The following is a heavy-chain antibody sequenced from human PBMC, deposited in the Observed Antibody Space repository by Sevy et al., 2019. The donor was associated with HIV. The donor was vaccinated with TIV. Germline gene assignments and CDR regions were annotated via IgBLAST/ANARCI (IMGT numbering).Heavy chain of an antibody. CDR1: GFTVSRNY. J-gene: IGHJ4*02. CDR3: ARERIVGATWGGFDY. Sequence: GGSLRLSCAASGFTVSRNYMSWVRQAPGKGLEWVSVIYSGGSTYYADSVKGRFTSSRDNSKNTLYLQMNSLRAEDTAVYYCARERIVGATWGGFDYWGQGTLVTVSS. CDR2: IYSGGST. D-gene: IGHD1-26*01. V-gene: IGHV3-53*01.